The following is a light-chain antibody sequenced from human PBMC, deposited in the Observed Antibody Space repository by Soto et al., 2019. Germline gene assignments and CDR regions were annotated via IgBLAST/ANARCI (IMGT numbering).Light chain of an antibody. CDR2: AAS. CDR3: QQVYVYPST. V-gene: IGKV1-8*01. J-gene: IGKJ4*01. Sequence: AIRMTQSPSSFSASTGDRVTITCRASQGISSYLGWYQQKPGKAPNILIYAASTLQSGVPSRFSGGGSGTDFTLTISSLQREDFATYYCQQVYVYPSTFGGGTKVDI. CDR1: QGISSY.